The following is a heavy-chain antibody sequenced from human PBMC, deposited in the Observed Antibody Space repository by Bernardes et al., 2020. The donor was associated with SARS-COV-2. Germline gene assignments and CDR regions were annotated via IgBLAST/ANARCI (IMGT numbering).Heavy chain of an antibody. CDR1: GFTLRNYG. J-gene: IGHJ3*02. D-gene: IGHD5-12*01. CDR2: ISYDESDI. V-gene: IGHV3-33*02. CDR3: ARDNIVATTDDAFDI. Sequence: RRSCAPSGFTLRNYGMSWVRQAPGKGLEWVAVISYDESDIDYADSVKGRFTISRDISTNTLFLDMNNLRAEDTAVYYCARDNIVATTDDAFDIWGQGTMVTISS.